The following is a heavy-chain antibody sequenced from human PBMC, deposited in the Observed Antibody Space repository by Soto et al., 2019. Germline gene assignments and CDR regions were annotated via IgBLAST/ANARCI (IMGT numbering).Heavy chain of an antibody. CDR1: GGSITNDDYY. CDR2: IHNSGTT. Sequence: SETLSLTCTVSGGSITNDDYYWNWIRQLPGKGLEWIGYIHNSGTTDYNPSLKSRVTISVDTSKSQFSLKLSFVTAADTAVYFCARQKQWLSPFDDWGQGTLVTVSS. J-gene: IGHJ4*02. D-gene: IGHD6-19*01. V-gene: IGHV4-31*03. CDR3: ARQKQWLSPFDD.